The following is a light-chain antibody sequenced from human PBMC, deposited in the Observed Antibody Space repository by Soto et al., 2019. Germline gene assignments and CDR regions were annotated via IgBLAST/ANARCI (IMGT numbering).Light chain of an antibody. CDR2: AAS. Sequence: DIQMTQSPSSLSASVGDRVTMTCRASQSITRHVNWYQQKPGKAPKPLIYAASILQSGVLSRFSGSGSGTDFTLTISSSQPEDFATYFCQRSYSRPTPPSFGQGTEVEIK. CDR3: QRSYSRPTPPS. J-gene: IGKJ2*01. CDR1: QSITRH. V-gene: IGKV1-39*01.